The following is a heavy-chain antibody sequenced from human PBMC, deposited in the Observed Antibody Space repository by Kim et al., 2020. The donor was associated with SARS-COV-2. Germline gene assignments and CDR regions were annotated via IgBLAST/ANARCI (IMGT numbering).Heavy chain of an antibody. D-gene: IGHD3-22*01. CDR3: VKHTLSSGYSHNIFYFDT. V-gene: IGHV3-23*01. CDR1: GFTFRNYA. Sequence: GGSLRLSCAASGFTFRNYAMGWVRQTPGKGLEWVLSVSESGTGTSYADSVKGRFTIFRDNSKETVYLQMNSLTVDDTAFYYCVKHTLSSGYSHNIFYFDTWGQGTLVAVS. CDR2: VSESGTGT. J-gene: IGHJ4*02.